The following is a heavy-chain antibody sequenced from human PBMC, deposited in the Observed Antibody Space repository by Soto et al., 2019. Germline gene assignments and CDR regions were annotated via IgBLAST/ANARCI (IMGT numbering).Heavy chain of an antibody. D-gene: IGHD3-3*01. CDR2: ISYDGSNK. Sequence: QVQLVESGGGVVQPGRSLRLSCVASGFTFSSYGMHWVRQAPGKGLEWVAVISYDGSNKYYADSVKGRFTISRDNSKNTLYLQMNSRRAEDTAVYYWAKEVWSGPMDVWGQGTTVTVSS. V-gene: IGHV3-30*18. J-gene: IGHJ6*02. CDR1: GFTFSSYG. CDR3: AKEVWSGPMDV.